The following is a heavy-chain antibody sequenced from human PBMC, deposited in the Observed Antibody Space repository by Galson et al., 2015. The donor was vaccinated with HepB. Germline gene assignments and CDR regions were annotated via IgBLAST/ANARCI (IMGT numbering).Heavy chain of an antibody. CDR3: ARDPESGYSGYDEAGYFDY. J-gene: IGHJ4*02. CDR1: GYTFTSYY. D-gene: IGHD5-12*01. Sequence: SVKVSCKASGYTFTSYYMHWVRQAPGQGLEWMGIINPSGGSTSYAQKFQGRVTMTRDTSTSTVYMELSSLRSEDTAVYYCARDPESGYSGYDEAGYFDYWGQGTLVTVSS. CDR2: INPSGGST. V-gene: IGHV1-46*01.